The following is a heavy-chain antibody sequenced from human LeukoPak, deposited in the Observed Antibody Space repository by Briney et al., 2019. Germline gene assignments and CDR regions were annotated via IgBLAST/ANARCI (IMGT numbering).Heavy chain of an antibody. Sequence: GGSLRLSCAASGFMFSSYWMSWVRQAPGKGLEWVSSISSSSSYIYYADSVKGRFTISRDNAKNSLYLQMNSLRAEDTAVYYCASREWSVYWGQGTLVTVSS. CDR2: ISSSSSYI. CDR1: GFMFSSYW. J-gene: IGHJ4*02. D-gene: IGHD2-8*01. V-gene: IGHV3-21*01. CDR3: ASREWSVY.